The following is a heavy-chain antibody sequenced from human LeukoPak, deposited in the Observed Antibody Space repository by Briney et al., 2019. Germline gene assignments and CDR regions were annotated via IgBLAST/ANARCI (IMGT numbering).Heavy chain of an antibody. D-gene: IGHD1-26*01. J-gene: IGHJ6*02. CDR1: GGSISSYY. CDR3: ARQYSRYYGMDV. Sequence: SETLSLTCTVSGGSISSYYWSWIRQPPGKGLEWIGYIYYSGSTNYNPSLKSRVTIPVDTSKNQFSLKLSSVTAADTAVYYCARQYSRYYGMDVWGQGTTVTVSS. CDR2: IYYSGST. V-gene: IGHV4-59*08.